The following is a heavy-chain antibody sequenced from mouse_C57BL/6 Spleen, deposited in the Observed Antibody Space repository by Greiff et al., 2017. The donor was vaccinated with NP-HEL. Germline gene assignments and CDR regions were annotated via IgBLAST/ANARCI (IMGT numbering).Heavy chain of an antibody. CDR3: GRNSYPPYYFDY. D-gene: IGHD2-12*01. CDR2: IDPSDSYT. J-gene: IGHJ2*01. Sequence: QVQLQQPGAELVMPGASVKLSCKASGYTFTSYWMHWVKQRPGQGLEWIGEIDPSDSYTNYNQKFKGKSILTVDKSSSTAYMQLSSLTSEDSAVYYCGRNSYPPYYFDYWGTGTTLTVSS. CDR1: GYTFTSYW. V-gene: IGHV1-69*01.